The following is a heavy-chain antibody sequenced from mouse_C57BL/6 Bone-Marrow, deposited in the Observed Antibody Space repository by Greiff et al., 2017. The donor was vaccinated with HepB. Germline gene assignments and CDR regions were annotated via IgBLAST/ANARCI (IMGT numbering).Heavy chain of an antibody. J-gene: IGHJ2*01. CDR1: GFTFSDYY. CDR3: ARDLDYFDY. Sequence: EVQVVESEGGLVQPGSSMKLSCTASGFTFSDYYMAWVRQVPEKGLEWVANINYDGSSTYYLDSLKSRFIISRDNAKNILYLQMSSLTSEDTATYYCARDLDYFDYWGQGTTLTVSS. V-gene: IGHV5-16*01. CDR2: INYDGSST.